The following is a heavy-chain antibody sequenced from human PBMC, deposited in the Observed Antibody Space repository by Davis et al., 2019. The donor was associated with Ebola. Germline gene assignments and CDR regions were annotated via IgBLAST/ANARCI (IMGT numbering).Heavy chain of an antibody. CDR3: ASGLYYDFWSGYPSDYGMDV. J-gene: IGHJ6*02. CDR1: GYTFTSYG. Sequence: AASVKVSCKASGYTFTSYGISWVRQAPGQGLEWMGWISAYNGNTNYAQKLQGRVTMTTDTSTSTAYMELRSLRSDDTAVYYCASGLYYDFWSGYPSDYGMDVWGQGTTVTVSS. V-gene: IGHV1-18*01. D-gene: IGHD3-3*01. CDR2: ISAYNGNT.